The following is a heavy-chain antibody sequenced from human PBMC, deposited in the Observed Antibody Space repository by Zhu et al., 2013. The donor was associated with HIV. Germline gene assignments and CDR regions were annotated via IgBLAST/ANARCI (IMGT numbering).Heavy chain of an antibody. CDR2: ISPSGDSA. CDR3: TRVENFAFDY. CDR1: GFPFSRSW. J-gene: IGHJ4*02. Sequence: EVQLVESGGGLVQPGGSLRLSCAASGFPFSRSWMHWVRLAPGKGLVWVSRISPSGDSATYADSVKGRFTISRDNAKNTLYLQMNILRAEETAVYYCTRVENFAFDYWGQGALVTVSS. V-gene: IGHV3-74*01.